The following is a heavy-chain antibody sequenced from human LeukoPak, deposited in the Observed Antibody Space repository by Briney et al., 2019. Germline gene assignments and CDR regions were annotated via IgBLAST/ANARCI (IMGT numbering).Heavy chain of an antibody. CDR3: ARDRVGYCSSTSCHPGDFDY. V-gene: IGHV3-30-3*01. CDR1: GFTFSNYA. J-gene: IGHJ4*02. D-gene: IGHD2-2*01. Sequence: GGSLRLSCAASGFTFSNYALHWVRQAPGKGLEWVALISYDGDNEYYADSVKGRFTVSRDNSKNTLYLQMNSLRAEDTAVFYCARDRVGYCSSTSCHPGDFDYWGQGTLVTVSS. CDR2: ISYDGDNE.